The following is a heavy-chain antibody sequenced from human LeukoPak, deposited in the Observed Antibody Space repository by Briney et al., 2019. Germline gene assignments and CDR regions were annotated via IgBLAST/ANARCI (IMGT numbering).Heavy chain of an antibody. CDR3: ARSSGSYRKQYFDY. Sequence: ASAKVSCKASGYTFTGYYMHWVRQAPGQGLEWMGWINPNSGGTNYAQKFQGRVTMTRDTSISTAYMELSRLRSDDTAVYYCARSSGSYRKQYFDYWGQGTLVTVSS. V-gene: IGHV1-2*02. D-gene: IGHD1-26*01. J-gene: IGHJ4*02. CDR2: INPNSGGT. CDR1: GYTFTGYY.